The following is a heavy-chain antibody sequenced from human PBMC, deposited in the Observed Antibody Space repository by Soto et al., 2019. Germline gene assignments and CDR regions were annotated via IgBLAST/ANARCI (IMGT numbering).Heavy chain of an antibody. V-gene: IGHV1-18*01. Sequence: ASVKVSCKASGDTFASFGFSWVRQAPGQGLEWLGWISAYNGNTHYAQKVRDRVTLTTDTSTNTAYMESRSLTSDDTAVYYCARDQESITDRILQYWGQGTRVTVSS. CDR3: ARDQESITDRILQY. CDR2: ISAYNGNT. CDR1: GDTFASFG. D-gene: IGHD3-10*01. J-gene: IGHJ4*02.